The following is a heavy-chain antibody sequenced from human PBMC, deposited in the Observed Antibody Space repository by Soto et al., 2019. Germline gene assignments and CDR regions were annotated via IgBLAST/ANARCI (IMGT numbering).Heavy chain of an antibody. D-gene: IGHD3-9*01. Sequence: NPSETLSLTCTVSGGSISSYYWSWIRQPPGKGLEWIGYIYYSGSTNYNPSLKSRVTISVDTSKNQFSLKLSSVTAADTAVYYCARGATGYYYYGMDVWGQGTTVTVSS. CDR1: GGSISSYY. CDR3: ARGATGYYYYGMDV. CDR2: IYYSGST. V-gene: IGHV4-59*01. J-gene: IGHJ6*02.